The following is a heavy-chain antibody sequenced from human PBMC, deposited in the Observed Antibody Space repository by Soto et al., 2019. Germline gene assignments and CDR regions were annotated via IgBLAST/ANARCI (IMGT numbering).Heavy chain of an antibody. J-gene: IGHJ4*02. V-gene: IGHV1-46*01. CDR3: ARERSGSSDY. Sequence: XXVKVSFKASGYTFTSYYVHWVRQAPGQGLEWMGIINARGGTTSNAQQFQGRVTMTTDTSTSTVYMELSSLRSEDTAVYYCARERSGSSDYWGQGTLVTVSS. CDR1: GYTFTSYY. D-gene: IGHD1-26*01. CDR2: INARGGTT.